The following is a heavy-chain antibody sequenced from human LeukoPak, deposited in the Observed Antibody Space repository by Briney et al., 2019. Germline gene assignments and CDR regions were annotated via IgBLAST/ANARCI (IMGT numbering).Heavy chain of an antibody. CDR1: GFTFSNYN. V-gene: IGHV3-48*04. Sequence: GGSLRLSCTASGFTFSNYNMHWVRQAPGKGLEWVSYISGSISTIYYADSVKGRFTISRDNAKNSLYLQMNSLRAEDTAVYYCANRNYDFWSGYSEQRSFDYWGQGTLVTVSS. D-gene: IGHD3-3*01. CDR3: ANRNYDFWSGYSEQRSFDY. CDR2: ISGSISTI. J-gene: IGHJ4*02.